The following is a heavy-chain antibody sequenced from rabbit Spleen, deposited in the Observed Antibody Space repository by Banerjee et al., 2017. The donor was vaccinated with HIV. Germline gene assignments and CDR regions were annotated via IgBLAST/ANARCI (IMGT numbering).Heavy chain of an antibody. D-gene: IGHD1-1*01. CDR3: ARDLVGVIGWNFYL. CDR1: GFSFSNGYY. V-gene: IGHV1S45*01. J-gene: IGHJ4*01. Sequence: QEQLVESGGGLVKPGASLTLICTASGFSFSNGYYMCWVRQAPGKGLEWIACINAATAKPVYATWAKGRFTISRTSSTTVTLRMTSLTAADTATYFCARDLVGVIGWNFYLWGPGTLVTVS. CDR2: INAATAKP.